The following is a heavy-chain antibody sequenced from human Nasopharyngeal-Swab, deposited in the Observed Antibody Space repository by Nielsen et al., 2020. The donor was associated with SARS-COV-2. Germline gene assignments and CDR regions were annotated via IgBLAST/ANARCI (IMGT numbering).Heavy chain of an antibody. Sequence: ASVKVSCKASGYTFTSYAMHWVRQAPGQRLEWMGWINAGNGNTKYSQKFQGRVTITRDTSAGTAYMELSSLRSEDTAVYYCARDGVEIVIATGILDYWGQGTLVTVSS. J-gene: IGHJ4*02. CDR1: GYTFTSYA. D-gene: IGHD2-21*01. CDR3: ARDGVEIVIATGILDY. CDR2: INAGNGNT. V-gene: IGHV1-3*01.